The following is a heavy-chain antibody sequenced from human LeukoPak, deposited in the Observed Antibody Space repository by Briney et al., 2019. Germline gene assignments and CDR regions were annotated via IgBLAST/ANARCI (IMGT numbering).Heavy chain of an antibody. D-gene: IGHD3-9*01. CDR2: ISGTSSYT. CDR1: GFTFSDYY. Sequence: GGCLRLSCAASGFTFSDYYMNWIRPAPGKGLGWVSYISGTSSYTNYAASVKGRFTISRDNARHSVSLQMNSLRAEDTAVYYCARTDWSDAFDIWGQGTMVTVSS. CDR3: ARTDWSDAFDI. V-gene: IGHV3-11*03. J-gene: IGHJ3*02.